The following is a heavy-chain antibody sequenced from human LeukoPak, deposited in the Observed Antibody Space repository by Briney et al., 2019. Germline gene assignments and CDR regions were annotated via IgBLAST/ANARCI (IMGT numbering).Heavy chain of an antibody. D-gene: IGHD6-6*01. CDR3: ARRGASSSEEY. CDR1: GGSISSSSHY. V-gene: IGHV4-39*01. Sequence: SETLPLTCTVSGGSISSSSHYWGWIRQPPGKGLEWIGSIYYSGSTYYNPSLESRVTISVDTSKNQFSLKVSSVTAADTAVYYCARRGASSSEEYWGQGTLVIVSS. CDR2: IYYSGST. J-gene: IGHJ4*02.